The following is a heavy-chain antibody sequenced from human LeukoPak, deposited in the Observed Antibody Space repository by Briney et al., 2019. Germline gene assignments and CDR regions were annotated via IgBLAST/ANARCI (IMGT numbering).Heavy chain of an antibody. CDR2: IIPIFGTA. J-gene: IGHJ6*03. D-gene: IGHD4-17*01. Sequence: GASVKVSCKASGGTFSSYAISWVRQAPGQGLEWMGGIIPIFGTANYAQKFQGRVTITTDESTSTAYMELSSLRSEDTAVYYCARQTVTTILQSYYYYYMDVRGKGTTVTVSS. CDR3: ARQTVTTILQSYYYYYMDV. CDR1: GGTFSSYA. V-gene: IGHV1-69*05.